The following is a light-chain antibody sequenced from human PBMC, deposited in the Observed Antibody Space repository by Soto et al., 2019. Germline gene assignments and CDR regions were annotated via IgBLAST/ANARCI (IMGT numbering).Light chain of an antibody. CDR1: QSVTTY. CDR2: DAS. Sequence: EIVLKQSPATLSLSPGERATLSCRASQSVTTYLVWYQQKSGQAPRLLIYDASNRATGIPARFSGSGFGTDFTLTISSLEPEDFAVYYCQHRHTWPFTFGPGTKVDVK. V-gene: IGKV3-11*01. J-gene: IGKJ3*01. CDR3: QHRHTWPFT.